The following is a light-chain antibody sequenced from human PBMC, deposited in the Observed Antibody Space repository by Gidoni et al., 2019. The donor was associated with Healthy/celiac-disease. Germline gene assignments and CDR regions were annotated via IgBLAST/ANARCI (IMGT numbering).Light chain of an antibody. Sequence: ELVLTQSPATLSLSPGDRATLSCRASQSVSSYLAWYQQKPGQAPRLLIYDASNRATGIPARFSGSGSGTDFTLTISSLEPEDFAVYYCQQRSNWQLTFGGGTKVEIK. CDR1: QSVSSY. CDR3: QQRSNWQLT. V-gene: IGKV3-11*01. CDR2: DAS. J-gene: IGKJ4*01.